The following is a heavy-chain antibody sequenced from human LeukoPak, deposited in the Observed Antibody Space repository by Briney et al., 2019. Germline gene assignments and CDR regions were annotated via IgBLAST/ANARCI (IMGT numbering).Heavy chain of an antibody. CDR1: GGSISTYF. CDR2: ISGSGGNT. J-gene: IGHJ4*02. Sequence: PSETLSLTCTVSGGSISTYFWSWIRQPPGKGLEWVSAISGSGGNTYYADSVKGRFTISRDNSKNTLYLQMNSLRAEDTAVYYCAKGTMGRGFGYWGQGTLVTVSS. D-gene: IGHD3-10*01. V-gene: IGHV3-23*01. CDR3: AKGTMGRGFGY.